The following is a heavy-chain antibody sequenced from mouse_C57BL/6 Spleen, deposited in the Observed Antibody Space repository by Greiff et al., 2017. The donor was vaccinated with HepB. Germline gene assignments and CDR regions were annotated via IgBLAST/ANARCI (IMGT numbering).Heavy chain of an antibody. Sequence: QVQLKESGPGLVQPSQSLSITCTVSGFSLTSYGVHWVRQPPGKGLEWLGVIWSGGSTDYNAAFISRLSISKDNSKSQVFFKMNSLQADDTAIYYCATPYYYGSSHFAYWGQGTLVTVSA. D-gene: IGHD1-1*01. CDR1: GFSLTSYG. V-gene: IGHV2-4*01. J-gene: IGHJ3*01. CDR2: IWSGGST. CDR3: ATPYYYGSSHFAY.